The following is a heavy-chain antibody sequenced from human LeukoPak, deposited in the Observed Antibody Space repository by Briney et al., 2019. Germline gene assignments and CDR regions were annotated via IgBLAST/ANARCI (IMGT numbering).Heavy chain of an antibody. CDR3: ARDAINYYDSSGYYYVGHAFDI. Sequence: TSQTLSLTCTVSGGSISSGGYYWSWIRQHPGKGLEWFGYIYYSGSTYYNPSLKGRVTIPVDTSKNQFSLKLSSVTAADTAVYYCARDAINYYDSSGYYYVGHAFDIWGQGTMVTVSS. D-gene: IGHD3-22*01. CDR2: IYYSGST. CDR1: GGSISSGGYY. V-gene: IGHV4-31*03. J-gene: IGHJ3*02.